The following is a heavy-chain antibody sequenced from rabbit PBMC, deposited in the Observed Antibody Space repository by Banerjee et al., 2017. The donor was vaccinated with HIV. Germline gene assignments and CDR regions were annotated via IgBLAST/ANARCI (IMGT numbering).Heavy chain of an antibody. CDR2: INTSRGKT. V-gene: IGHV1S43*01. J-gene: IGHJ4*01. D-gene: IGHD7-1*01. Sequence: QEQLEESGGDLVKPEGSLTLTCTASGFSFSNKYVMCWVRQAPGKGLEWIACINTSRGKTVYASWAKSRFNNSRSTSLNTVNLKMTSLTATDTTTYFWARNNAGYAGYGNPLFNLGGPGTHITVS. CDR1: GFSFSNKYV. CDR3: ARNNAGYAGYGNPLFNL.